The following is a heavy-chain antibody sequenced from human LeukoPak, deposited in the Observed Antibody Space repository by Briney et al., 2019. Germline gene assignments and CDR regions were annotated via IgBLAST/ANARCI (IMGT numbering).Heavy chain of an antibody. J-gene: IGHJ3*02. Sequence: GGSLRLSCAASGFTFSNYGMHWVRQAPGKGLEWVAVIWYDGSNKYYADSVKGRFTISTDNAKNSVYLQMNSLRDEDTAVYYCARDRAYAFDNWGQGTMVTVSS. CDR3: ARDRAYAFDN. CDR2: IWYDGSNK. CDR1: GFTFSNYG. D-gene: IGHD3-10*01. V-gene: IGHV3-33*01.